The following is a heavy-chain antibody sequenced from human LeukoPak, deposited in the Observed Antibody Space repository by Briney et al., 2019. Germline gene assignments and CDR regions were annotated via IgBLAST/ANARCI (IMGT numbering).Heavy chain of an antibody. V-gene: IGHV3-7*01. CDR1: GFTFSSYW. CDR2: IKKDGSEK. J-gene: IGHJ4*02. CDR3: ARHLSGVTGYTYGRGIDY. Sequence: GGSLRLSCAASGFTFSSYWMSLVRQAPGRGLEWVANIKKDGSEKYHVDSLKGRFTISRDNAKNSLYLQMNSLRAEDTAVYSCARHLSGVTGYTYGRGIDYWGQGTLVTVSS. D-gene: IGHD5-18*01.